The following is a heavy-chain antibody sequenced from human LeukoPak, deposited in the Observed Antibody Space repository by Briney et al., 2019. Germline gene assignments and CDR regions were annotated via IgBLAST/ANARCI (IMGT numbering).Heavy chain of an antibody. V-gene: IGHV1-69*05. Sequence: GASVKVSCKAFGGTLSTSAISWVRQAPGQGLEWMGGIIPMFGTPNYAQKFQGRVTVTTDASTNTAYMELSSLRSEDTAVYYCARARGYSYSSPFDYWGQGTLVTVSS. CDR3: ARARGYSYSSPFDY. CDR1: GGTLSTSA. D-gene: IGHD5-18*01. J-gene: IGHJ4*02. CDR2: IIPMFGTP.